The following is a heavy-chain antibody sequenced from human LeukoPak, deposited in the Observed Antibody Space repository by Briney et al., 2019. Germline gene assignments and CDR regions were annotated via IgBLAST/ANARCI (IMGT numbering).Heavy chain of an antibody. CDR1: GVTFSSYA. CDR3: AKDPGACSSTSCYPRSYYYYYGMDV. Sequence: GGSLSRSCAASGVTFSSYAMSWVRQAPGKGLEWVSAISGNGGSTYYADSVKGRFTISRGNSKNTLYLQMNSLRAEDTAVYYCAKDPGACSSTSCYPRSYYYYYGMDVWGQGTTVTVSS. CDR2: ISGNGGST. J-gene: IGHJ6*02. D-gene: IGHD2-2*01. V-gene: IGHV3-23*01.